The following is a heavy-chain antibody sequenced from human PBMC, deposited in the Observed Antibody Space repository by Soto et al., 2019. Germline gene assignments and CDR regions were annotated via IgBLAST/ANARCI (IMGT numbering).Heavy chain of an antibody. CDR2: IWYDGSNK. CDR3: ARGPYYYDSYYFDY. J-gene: IGHJ4*02. Sequence: GGSLRLSCAASGFTFSSYGMHWVRQAPGKGLEWVAVIWYDGSNKYYADSVKGRFTISRDNSKNTLYLQMNSLRAEDTAVYYCARGPYYYDSYYFDYWGQGTLVTVSS. D-gene: IGHD3-22*01. CDR1: GFTFSSYG. V-gene: IGHV3-33*01.